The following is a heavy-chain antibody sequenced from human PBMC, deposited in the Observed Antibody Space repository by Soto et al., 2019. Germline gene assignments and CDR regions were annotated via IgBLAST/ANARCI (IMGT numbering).Heavy chain of an antibody. J-gene: IGHJ5*02. CDR3: ARRILGSSGYFLP. CDR2: IYYSGST. D-gene: IGHD3-22*01. V-gene: IGHV4-31*03. CDR1: GGSISSGGYY. Sequence: PSETLSLTCTVAGGSISSGGYYWSWIRQHQGKGLEWIGYIYYSGSTYYNPSLKSRVTISVDASKNQFSLKLSSVTAADTAVYYCARRILGSSGYFLPWGQGTLVTVSS.